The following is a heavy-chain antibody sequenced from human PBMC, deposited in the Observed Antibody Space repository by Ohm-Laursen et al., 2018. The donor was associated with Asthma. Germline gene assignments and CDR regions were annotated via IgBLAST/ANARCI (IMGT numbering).Heavy chain of an antibody. CDR3: AKLDYGDSTDAFDI. D-gene: IGHD4-17*01. CDR2: IYSGGST. V-gene: IGHV3-53*01. Sequence: SLRLSCAASGFTFSDYYMSWIRQAPGKGLEWVSVIYSGGSTYYADSVKGRFTISRDNSKNTLYLQMNSLRAEDTAVYYCAKLDYGDSTDAFDIWGQGTMVTVSS. CDR1: GFTFSDYY. J-gene: IGHJ3*02.